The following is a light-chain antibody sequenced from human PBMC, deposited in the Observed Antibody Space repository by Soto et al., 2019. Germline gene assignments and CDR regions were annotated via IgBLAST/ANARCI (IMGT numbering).Light chain of an antibody. Sequence: SYELTQPPSVSVSPGQTASITCSGAKLGDKYACWYQQKPGQSPVLVIYQDSKRPSGIPERFSGSNSGNTATLTISGTQAMDEADYYCQAWDSSTGVVFGGWTKLTVL. CDR2: QDS. CDR3: QAWDSSTGVV. V-gene: IGLV3-1*01. J-gene: IGLJ2*01. CDR1: KLGDKY.